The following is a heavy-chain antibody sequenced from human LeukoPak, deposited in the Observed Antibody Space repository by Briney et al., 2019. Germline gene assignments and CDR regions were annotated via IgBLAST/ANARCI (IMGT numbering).Heavy chain of an antibody. CDR1: GGSISSGGYY. Sequence: PSQTLSLTCTVSGGSISSGGYYWSWIRQPPGKGLEWIGYIYHSGSTYYNPSLKSRVTISVDRSKNQFSLKLSSVTAADTAVYYCARGSCSGGTCYLFGPWGQGTLVTVSS. CDR3: ARGSCSGGTCYLFGP. CDR2: IYHSGST. V-gene: IGHV4-30-2*01. J-gene: IGHJ5*02. D-gene: IGHD2-15*01.